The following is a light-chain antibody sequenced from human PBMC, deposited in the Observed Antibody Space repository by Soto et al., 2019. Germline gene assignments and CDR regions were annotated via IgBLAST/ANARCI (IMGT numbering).Light chain of an antibody. CDR2: NNN. CDR3: ATWDDSLNARGV. J-gene: IGLJ3*02. V-gene: IGLV1-44*01. Sequence: HSVLTQPPSASGTPGQRVTISCSCSRSNIGNNDVSWYQQLPGTAPKLLIYNNNQRPSWVDVRVSGSRSGTSASLAISGLQSEDEADYYCATWDDSLNARGVFGGGTKLTVL. CDR1: RSNIGNND.